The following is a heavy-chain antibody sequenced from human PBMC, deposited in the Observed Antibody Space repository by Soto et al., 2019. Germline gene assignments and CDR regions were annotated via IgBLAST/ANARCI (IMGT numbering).Heavy chain of an antibody. J-gene: IGHJ6*02. CDR2: ISPYNDDT. CDR1: GYTFTDYY. CDR3: ARGGYYDSSGARNYHYYGMDV. V-gene: IGHV1-18*04. D-gene: IGHD3-22*01. Sequence: ASVKVSCKASGYTFTDYYIHWVRQAPGQGLEWLGWISPYNDDTKYTQRLQGRVTMTTDTSTRTAYMDIRGLRSDDTAIYYCARGGYYDSSGARNYHYYGMDVWGQGTTVTVSS.